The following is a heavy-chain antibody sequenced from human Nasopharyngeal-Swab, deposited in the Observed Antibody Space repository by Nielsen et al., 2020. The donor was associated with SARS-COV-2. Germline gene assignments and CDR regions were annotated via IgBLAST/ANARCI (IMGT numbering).Heavy chain of an antibody. CDR3: ARGET. V-gene: IGHV3-7*04. CDR2: IKQDGSQK. J-gene: IGHJ3*01. Sequence: GAPLKISCAASGFTFSNYWMSWVRHALGKRLEWVANIKQDGSQKYYVDSVKGRFTISRDNAKNSLYLQMNSLRAEDTAVFYCARGETWGQGTMVTVSS. CDR1: GFTFSNYW.